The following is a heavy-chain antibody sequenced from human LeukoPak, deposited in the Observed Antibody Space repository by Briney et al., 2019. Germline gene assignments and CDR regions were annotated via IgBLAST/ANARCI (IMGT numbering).Heavy chain of an antibody. CDR2: IIPVFDTA. J-gene: IGHJ6*03. V-gene: IGHV1-69*05. D-gene: IGHD5-12*01. Sequence: ASVKVSCKASGGTFNSYGISWVRQAPGQGLEWMGGIIPVFDTAYYAQKFQGRITTTTDESTSTAYMELSSLRSEDTAVYYCATGHVDIVATKYYYMDVWGKGTTVTVSS. CDR3: ATGHVDIVATKYYYMDV. CDR1: GGTFNSYG.